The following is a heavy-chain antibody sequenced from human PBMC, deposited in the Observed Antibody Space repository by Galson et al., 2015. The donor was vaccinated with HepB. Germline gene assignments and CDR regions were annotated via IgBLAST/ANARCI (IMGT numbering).Heavy chain of an antibody. CDR1: GFTVSSNY. V-gene: IGHV3-66*01. CDR3: ARAGRWELLYYYGMDV. Sequence: SLRLSCAASGFTVSSNYMSWVRQAPGKGLEWVSVIYSGGSTYYADSVKGRFTISRDNSKNTLYLQMNSLRAEDTAVYYCARAGRWELLYYYGMDVWGQGTTVTVSS. J-gene: IGHJ6*02. D-gene: IGHD1-26*01. CDR2: IYSGGST.